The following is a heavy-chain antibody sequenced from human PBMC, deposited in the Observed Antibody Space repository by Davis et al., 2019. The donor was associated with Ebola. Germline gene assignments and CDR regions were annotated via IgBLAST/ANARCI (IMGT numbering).Heavy chain of an antibody. Sequence: GESLKISCAASGFTFSTYAMGWVRQAPGKGLVWVSRINSDGSSTSYADSVKGRFTISRDNAKNTLYLQMNSLRAEDTAVYYCALLWFGETDYYYGMDVWGQGTTVTVSS. CDR2: INSDGSST. CDR1: GFTFSTYA. V-gene: IGHV3-74*01. CDR3: ALLWFGETDYYYGMDV. D-gene: IGHD3-10*01. J-gene: IGHJ6*02.